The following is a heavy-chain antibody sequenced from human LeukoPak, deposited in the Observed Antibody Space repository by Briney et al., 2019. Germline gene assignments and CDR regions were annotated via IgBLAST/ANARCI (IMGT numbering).Heavy chain of an antibody. Sequence: PGGSLRLSCAASGFTFSSYGMHWVRQAPGKGLEWVAVISYDGSNKYYADSVKGRFTISRDNSKNTLYLQMNSLRAEDTAVYYCAKEGRRYDILTGYVDYWGQGTLVTVSS. V-gene: IGHV3-30*18. CDR3: AKEGRRYDILTGYVDY. CDR2: ISYDGSNK. J-gene: IGHJ4*02. CDR1: GFTFSSYG. D-gene: IGHD3-9*01.